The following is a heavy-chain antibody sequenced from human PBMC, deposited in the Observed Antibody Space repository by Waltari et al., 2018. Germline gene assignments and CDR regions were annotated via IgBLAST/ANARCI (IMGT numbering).Heavy chain of an antibody. V-gene: IGHV3-15*04. Sequence: EVQLVESGGGLVKPGGSLRLSCVASGFSFTDAWMRWVRQPSGEGLELGGRMERQADRLTTQDAAPGQSRVNISRDDFTNTGYLQMNSQKPEDTAVYFCATRHPGPFYNAPYCDSWGHGALVTVSS. J-gene: IGHJ5*01. CDR3: ATRHPGPFYNAPYCDS. CDR1: GFSFTDAW. CDR2: MERQADRLTT. D-gene: IGHD3-10*01.